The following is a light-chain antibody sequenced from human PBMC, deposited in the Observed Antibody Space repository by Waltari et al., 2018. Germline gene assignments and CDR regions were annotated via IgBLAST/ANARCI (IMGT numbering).Light chain of an antibody. V-gene: IGKV3-15*01. Sequence: EIVMTQSPATLSVSPGERATLSCRASQSVSSYVAWYQQKPGQAPRHLIYSASTRATGIPARFSGSGSGTEFTLTISSLQSEDFAVYYCQQYNDRRTFGQGTKVEI. CDR3: QQYNDRRT. CDR2: SAS. CDR1: QSVSSY. J-gene: IGKJ1*01.